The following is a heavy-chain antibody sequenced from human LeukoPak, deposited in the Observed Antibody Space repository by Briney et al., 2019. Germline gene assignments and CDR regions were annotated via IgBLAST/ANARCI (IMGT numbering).Heavy chain of an antibody. CDR1: GYTFTSYG. D-gene: IGHD2-21*01. Sequence: ASVKVSCKASGYTFTSYGISWVRQAPGQGLEWMGWISAYHGNTNYAQKLQGRVTMTTDTSTSTAYMELRSLRSDDPTVYYCARDARVIRRIPMDVWGKGTTVTVSS. CDR2: ISAYHGNT. V-gene: IGHV1-18*01. J-gene: IGHJ6*03. CDR3: ARDARVIRRIPMDV.